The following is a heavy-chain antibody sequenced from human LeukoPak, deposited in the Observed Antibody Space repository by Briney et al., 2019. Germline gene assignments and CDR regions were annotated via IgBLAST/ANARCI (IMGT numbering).Heavy chain of an antibody. CDR3: ARDRVEWELHPIDY. CDR2: ISSSSSTI. D-gene: IGHD1-26*01. CDR1: GFTFNSYS. J-gene: IGHJ4*02. V-gene: IGHV3-48*02. Sequence: GGSLRLSCAASGFTFNSYSMNWVRQAPGKGLEWVSYISSSSSTIYYADSVKGRFTISRDNAKNSLYLQMNSLRDEDTAVYYCARDRVEWELHPIDYWGQGTLVTVSS.